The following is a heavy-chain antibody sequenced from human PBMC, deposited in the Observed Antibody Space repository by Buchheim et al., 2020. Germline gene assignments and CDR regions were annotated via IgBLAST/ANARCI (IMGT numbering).Heavy chain of an antibody. D-gene: IGHD4-11*01. CDR3: ARDGYNNFGEYFAMDV. CDR1: GGSINRGGYY. V-gene: IGHV4-31*03. CDR2: IYYTGAT. Sequence: QMQLQESGPGLVKPLQTLSLTCTVSGGSINRGGYYWSWIRQHSVRGLEWIGYIYYTGATYYSTSLKSRGSISVDMSKNQFSLRVNSVTAADTAVYFCARDGYNNFGEYFAMDVWGQGT. J-gene: IGHJ6*02.